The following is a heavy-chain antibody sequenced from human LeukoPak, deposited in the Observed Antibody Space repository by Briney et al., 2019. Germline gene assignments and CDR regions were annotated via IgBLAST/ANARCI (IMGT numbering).Heavy chain of an antibody. J-gene: IGHJ4*02. Sequence: PSETLSLTCTVSGGSISSSSYYWGWIRQPPGKGLEWIGSIYYSGSTYYNPSLKSRVTISVDTSKNQFSLKLSSVTAADTAVYYSARAPYYYDSSGYYPYYFDYWGQGTLVTVSS. CDR2: IYYSGST. V-gene: IGHV4-39*01. CDR1: GGSISSSSYY. D-gene: IGHD3-22*01. CDR3: ARAPYYYDSSGYYPYYFDY.